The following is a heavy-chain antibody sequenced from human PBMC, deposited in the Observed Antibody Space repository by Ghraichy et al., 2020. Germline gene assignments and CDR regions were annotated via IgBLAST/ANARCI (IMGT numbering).Heavy chain of an antibody. D-gene: IGHD6-19*01. CDR1: GDSVSSSSAA. CDR2: TYYRSRWYN. V-gene: IGHV6-1*01. CDR3: TRDRKSVTGFYYYGMGV. J-gene: IGHJ6*02. Sequence: SQTLSLTCAISGDSVSSSSAAWTWIRQSPSGGLEWLGRTYYRSRWYNDYAVSVEGRITINADMSKNQFSLQLSSVTPEDTAVYYCTRDRKSVTGFYYYGMGVWGQGSTVTVSS.